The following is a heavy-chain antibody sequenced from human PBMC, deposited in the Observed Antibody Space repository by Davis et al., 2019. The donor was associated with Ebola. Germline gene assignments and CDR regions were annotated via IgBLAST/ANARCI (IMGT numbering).Heavy chain of an antibody. D-gene: IGHD2-2*03. J-gene: IGHJ6*02. CDR1: GVTISSYW. CDR2: IKQDGSEK. V-gene: IGHV3-7*03. CDR3: AWGHGFLIDV. Sequence: PGGSLRLSCAASGVTISSYWMNWVRQVPGKRLEWVAIIKQDGSEKHYVDSVKGRFTISRDNVKNSLYLHIDSLRADDTAVYYCAWGHGFLIDVWGQGTTVTVSS.